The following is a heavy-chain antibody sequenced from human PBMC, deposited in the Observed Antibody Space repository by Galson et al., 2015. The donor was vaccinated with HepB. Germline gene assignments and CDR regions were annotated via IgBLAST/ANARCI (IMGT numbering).Heavy chain of an antibody. J-gene: IGHJ4*02. CDR1: GFTFSSYW. Sequence: SLRLSCAASGFTFSSYWMHWVRQAPGKGLVWVSRINSDGSSTSYADSVKGRFTISRDNAKNTLYLQMNSLRAEDTAVYYCARGDYGDYEWLDISDYWGQGTLVTVSS. V-gene: IGHV3-74*01. D-gene: IGHD4-17*01. CDR2: INSDGSST. CDR3: ARGDYGDYEWLDISDY.